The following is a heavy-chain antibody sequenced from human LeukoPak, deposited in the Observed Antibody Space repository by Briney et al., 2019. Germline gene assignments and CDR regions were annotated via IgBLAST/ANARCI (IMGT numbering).Heavy chain of an antibody. CDR1: GFTFSSYS. D-gene: IGHD5-18*01. CDR2: ISSSSSYI. J-gene: IGHJ4*02. CDR3: AREGVDTAMVIDY. V-gene: IGHV3-21*01. Sequence: GGSLRLSCAASGFTFSSYSMNWVRQAPGKGLEWVSSISSSSSYIYYADSVKGRFTISRDNAKNSLYLQMNSLRAEDTAVYYCAREGVDTAMVIDYWGQGTLVTVSS.